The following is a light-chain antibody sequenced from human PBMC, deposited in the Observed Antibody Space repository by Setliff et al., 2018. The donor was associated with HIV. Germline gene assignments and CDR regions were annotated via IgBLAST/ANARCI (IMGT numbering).Light chain of an antibody. CDR3: CSYAGSYTSV. Sequence: QSALTQPRSVSGSPAQSVTISCTGTSSDVGAYIYVSWYQQYPGKAPKLMIYDVTKRPSGVPDRFSGSKSGNTASLTISGLQAEDEADYYRCSYAGSYTSVFGTGTKVTVL. CDR1: SSDVGAYIY. J-gene: IGLJ1*01. V-gene: IGLV2-11*01. CDR2: DVT.